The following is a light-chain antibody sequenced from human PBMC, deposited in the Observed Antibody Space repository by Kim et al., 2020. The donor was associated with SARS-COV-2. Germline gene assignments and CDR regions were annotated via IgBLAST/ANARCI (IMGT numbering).Light chain of an antibody. CDR2: GNN. CDR1: SLRTYY. Sequence: SSELTQDPTVSVALGQTVRITCQGDSLRTYYASWYQQKPGQAPLLVIYGNNNRPSGIPDRFSGSSSGNTASLTITGAQAGDEADYYCKSRDSSCKVVFGG. V-gene: IGLV3-19*01. CDR3: KSRDSSCKVV. J-gene: IGLJ2*01.